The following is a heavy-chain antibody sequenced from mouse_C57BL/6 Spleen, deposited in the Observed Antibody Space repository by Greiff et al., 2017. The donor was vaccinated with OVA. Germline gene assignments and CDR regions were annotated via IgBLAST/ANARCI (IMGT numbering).Heavy chain of an antibody. CDR2: IDPETGGT. Sequence: VQLQQSGAELVRPGASVTLSCKASGYTFTDYEMHWVKQTPVHGLEWIGAIDPETGGTASNQKFKGKAILTADKSSSTAYMELRSLTSEDSAVYYCTRREITTVVAPFAYWGQGTLVTVSA. CDR1: GYTFTDYE. D-gene: IGHD1-1*01. CDR3: TRREITTVVAPFAY. J-gene: IGHJ3*01. V-gene: IGHV1-15*01.